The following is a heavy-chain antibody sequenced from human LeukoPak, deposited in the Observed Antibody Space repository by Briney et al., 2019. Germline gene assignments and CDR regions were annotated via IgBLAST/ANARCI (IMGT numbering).Heavy chain of an antibody. Sequence: SETLSLTCTVSGCSISSYYWSWIRQPPGKGLEWIGYIYYSGSTNYNPSLKSRVTISVDTSKNQFSLKLSSVTAADTAVYYCARHTGSSWYVYFDYWGQGTLVTVSS. D-gene: IGHD6-13*01. V-gene: IGHV4-59*08. CDR1: GCSISSYY. J-gene: IGHJ4*02. CDR3: ARHTGSSWYVYFDY. CDR2: IYYSGST.